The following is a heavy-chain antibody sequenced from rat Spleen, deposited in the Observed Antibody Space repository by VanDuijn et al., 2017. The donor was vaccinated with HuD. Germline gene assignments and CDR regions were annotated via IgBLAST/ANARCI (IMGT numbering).Heavy chain of an antibody. CDR3: ARQGTTVATDY. CDR2: ITNTGDKS. J-gene: IGHJ2*01. CDR1: GFTFNNYW. V-gene: IGHV5-31*01. D-gene: IGHD1-3*01. Sequence: EVQLVESGGGLVQPGRSLKLSCAASGFTFNNYWMTWIRQAPGKGLEWVASITNTGDKSYYPDSVKGRFTISRDNAQNTLYLQMNSLRSEDTATYYCARQGTTVATDYWGQGVMVTVSS.